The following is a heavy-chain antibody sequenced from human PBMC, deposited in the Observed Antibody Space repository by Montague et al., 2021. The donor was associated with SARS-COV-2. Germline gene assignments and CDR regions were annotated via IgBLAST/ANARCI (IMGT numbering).Heavy chain of an antibody. V-gene: IGHV2-70*11. CDR3: ARILVAAAGSPFDP. CDR2: IDWDDDK. D-gene: IGHD6-13*01. Sequence: PALVKPTQTLTLTCTFSGFSLSTSGMCVSWIRQPPGKALEWLARIDWDDDKYYSTSLKTRLTISKDTSKNQVVLTMTNMDPVDTATYYCARILVAAAGSPFDPWGQGTRVTVSS. J-gene: IGHJ5*02. CDR1: GFSLSTSGMC.